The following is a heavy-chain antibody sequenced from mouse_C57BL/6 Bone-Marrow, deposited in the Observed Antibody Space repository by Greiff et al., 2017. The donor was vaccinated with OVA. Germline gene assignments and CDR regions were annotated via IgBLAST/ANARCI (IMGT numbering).Heavy chain of an antibody. J-gene: IGHJ3*01. V-gene: IGHV1-22*01. Sequence: EVQLQQSGPELVKPGASVKMSCKASGYTFTDYNMHWVKQSHGKSLEWIGYINPNNGGTSYNQKFKGKATLTVNKSSSTAYMELRSLTSEDSAVYYCARLDDYDGRGFAYWGQGTLVTVSA. D-gene: IGHD2-4*01. CDR2: INPNNGGT. CDR3: ARLDDYDGRGFAY. CDR1: GYTFTDYN.